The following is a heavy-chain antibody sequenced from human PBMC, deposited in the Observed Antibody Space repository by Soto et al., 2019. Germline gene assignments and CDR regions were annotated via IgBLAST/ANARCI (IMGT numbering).Heavy chain of an antibody. CDR2: ISSSSSYI. V-gene: IGHV3-21*01. CDR3: ARDKPDYSSWYQFDY. CDR1: GFTFSSYS. D-gene: IGHD6-13*01. Sequence: PGGSLRLSCAASGFTFSSYSMNWVRQAPGKGLEWVSSISSSSSYIYYADSVKSRFTISRDNAKNSLYLQMNSLRAEDTAVYYCARDKPDYSSWYQFDYWGQGTLVTVSS. J-gene: IGHJ4*02.